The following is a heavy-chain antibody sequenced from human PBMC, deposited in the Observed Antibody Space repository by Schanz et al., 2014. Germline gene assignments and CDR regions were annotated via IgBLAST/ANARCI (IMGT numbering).Heavy chain of an antibody. CDR1: GGTFSTYP. CDR2: IIPILGIA. D-gene: IGHD2-2*02. CDR3: AGTYCSSTSCYTGYYYMDV. Sequence: QVQLVQSGAEVKKPGSSVKVSCKASGGTFSTYPINWLRQAPGQGLEWMGRIIPILGIANYAQKFQGRVTITADKSTFTAYMDVSSLRSEDTAVYYCAGTYCSSTSCYTGYYYMDVWGKGTTVTVSS. V-gene: IGHV1-69*02. J-gene: IGHJ6*03.